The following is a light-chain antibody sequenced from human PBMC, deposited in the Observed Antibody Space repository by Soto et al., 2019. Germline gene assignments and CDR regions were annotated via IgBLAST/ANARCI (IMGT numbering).Light chain of an antibody. V-gene: IGKV3-20*01. J-gene: IGKJ2*01. CDR2: GAS. CDR1: QIVTTSY. CDR3: QQYGGSPPYT. Sequence: EIVLTHSPGTLSLSPGERATLSCRASQIVTTSYLVWYQQKPGQAPRLLIHGASSRAAGIPDRFSGSGSGTDFTLTISRLEPEDFAVYYCQQYGGSPPYTFGQGTKLEIK.